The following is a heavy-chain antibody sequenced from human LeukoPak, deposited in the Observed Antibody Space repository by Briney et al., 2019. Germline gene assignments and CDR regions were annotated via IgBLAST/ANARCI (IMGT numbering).Heavy chain of an antibody. CDR2: MHTSGII. CDR3: ARGGSPDV. V-gene: IGHV4-4*07. Sequence: SETLSLTCTVSGGSISNYFWSWIRQPAGKGLEWIGRMHTSGIISYNPSLKSRVTMLLDTSRNQFSLKLRSVTAADTALYYCARGGSPDVWGKGTAVTVFS. CDR1: GGSISNYF. D-gene: IGHD3-16*01. J-gene: IGHJ6*04.